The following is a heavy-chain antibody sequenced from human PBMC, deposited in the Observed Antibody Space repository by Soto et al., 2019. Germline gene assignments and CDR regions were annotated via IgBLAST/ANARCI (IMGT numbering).Heavy chain of an antibody. CDR1: GGSFSGYY. D-gene: IGHD3-16*02. J-gene: IGHJ4*02. Sequence: SETLSLTCAVYGGSFSGYYWSWIRQPPEKGLEWIGEINHSGSTNYNPSLKSRVTISVDTSKNQFSLKLSSVTAADTAVYYCGRGLMGDYIWGSYRPQYYFDYWGQGTLVTVSS. CDR2: INHSGST. CDR3: GRGLMGDYIWGSYRPQYYFDY. V-gene: IGHV4-34*01.